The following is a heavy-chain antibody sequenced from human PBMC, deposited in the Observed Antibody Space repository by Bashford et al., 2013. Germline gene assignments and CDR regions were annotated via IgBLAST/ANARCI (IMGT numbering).Heavy chain of an antibody. Sequence: SVKVSCKGSGGALGNAAIIWVRQAPGQGLEWLGGIIPMFTTTNYGQRFQGRVTITADESTNTAYMELTGLRSDDSAMYYCARGLYNTSTRYAYDVWGQGTLVTVSS. D-gene: IGHD1-14*01. CDR2: IIPMFTTT. CDR3: ARGLYNTSTRYAYDV. J-gene: IGHJ3*01. CDR1: GGALGNAA. V-gene: IGHV1-69*13.